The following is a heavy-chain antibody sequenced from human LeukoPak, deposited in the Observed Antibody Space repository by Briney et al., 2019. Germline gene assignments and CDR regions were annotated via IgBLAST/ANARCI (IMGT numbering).Heavy chain of an antibody. J-gene: IGHJ4*02. Sequence: GGSRRLSCEVSGFNFSSHAMGWVRQAPGEGLAWVSVISGGGGSTYYADSLKGRFTISRDNAKNSLYLQMNSLRAEDTAVYYCARDFRIAAAGYFDYWGQGTLVTVSS. D-gene: IGHD6-13*01. CDR3: ARDFRIAAAGYFDY. V-gene: IGHV3-23*01. CDR1: GFNFSSHA. CDR2: ISGGGGST.